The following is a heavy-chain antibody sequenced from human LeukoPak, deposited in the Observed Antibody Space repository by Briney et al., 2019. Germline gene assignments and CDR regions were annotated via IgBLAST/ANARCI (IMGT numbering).Heavy chain of an antibody. Sequence: PGGSLRLSCAASGFTFSTYAMSWVRQAPGKGLRWVSSISSSGGNTYYADSVKGRFTISRDNSKSTLYLQMNSLRAEDTAVYYCAKGYSSPFDPWGQGTLVTVSS. V-gene: IGHV3-23*01. CDR3: AKGYSSPFDP. CDR2: ISSSGGNT. J-gene: IGHJ5*02. D-gene: IGHD6-13*01. CDR1: GFTFSTYA.